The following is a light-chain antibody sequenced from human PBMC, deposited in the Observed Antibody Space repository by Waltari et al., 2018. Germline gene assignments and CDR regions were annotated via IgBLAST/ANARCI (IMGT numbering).Light chain of an antibody. CDR2: DVT. V-gene: IGLV2-11*01. Sequence: QSALTQPRSVSGSPGQSVTISCSGSNSDVGGYNYVSWYQQHPGKAPKLMISDVTKRPAGGPDRFSCSKSGNTASLTISGLQAEDEADYYCSSYAGSSVAFGGGTKLTVL. J-gene: IGLJ2*01. CDR3: SSYAGSSVA. CDR1: NSDVGGYNY.